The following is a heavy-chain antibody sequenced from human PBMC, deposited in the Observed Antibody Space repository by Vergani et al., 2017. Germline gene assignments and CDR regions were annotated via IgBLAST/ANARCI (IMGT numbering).Heavy chain of an antibody. CDR1: GFTFSNAW. CDR2: IKSKTDGGTT. V-gene: IGHV3-15*01. J-gene: IGHJ6*02. D-gene: IGHD6-13*01. Sequence: EVQLVESGGGLVKPGGSLRLSCAASGFTFSNAWMSWVRQAPGKGLEWVGRIKSKTDGGTTDYAAPVKGRFTISRDDSKNTLYLQMNSLKTEDTAVYYCARELLGDGSSWYYYYYGMDVWGQGTTVTVSS. CDR3: ARELLGDGSSWYYYYYGMDV.